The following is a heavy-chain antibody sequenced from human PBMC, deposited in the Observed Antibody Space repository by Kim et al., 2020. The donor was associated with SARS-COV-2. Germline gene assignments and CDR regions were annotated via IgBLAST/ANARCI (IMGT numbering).Heavy chain of an antibody. V-gene: IGHV4-59*08. D-gene: IGHD3-16*01. CDR3: ARFGFRGYGMDV. J-gene: IGHJ6*02. CDR2: IYYSGST. Sequence: SETLSLTCTVSGGSISSNYWSWIRQPPGKGLEWIGYIYYSGSTNYNPSLKSRVTISVDTSKNQFSLKLSSVTAADTAVYYCARFGFRGYGMDVWGQGTTVTVSS. CDR1: GGSISSNY.